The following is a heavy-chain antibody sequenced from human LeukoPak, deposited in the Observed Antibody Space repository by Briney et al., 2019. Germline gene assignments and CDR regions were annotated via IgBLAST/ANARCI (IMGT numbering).Heavy chain of an antibody. CDR2: MYFSEST. Sequence: SVTLSLTATVSSVTDNSSFYYWGSTRQPPGKVLGWIGSMYFSESTHYNPSLKSRVTISVATSKNQCSLKLTSVTAADTAVYYCANAASYSVDYWGQGALVTVSS. V-gene: IGHV4-39*01. J-gene: IGHJ4*02. D-gene: IGHD1-26*01. CDR3: ANAASYSVDY. CDR1: SVTDNSSFYY.